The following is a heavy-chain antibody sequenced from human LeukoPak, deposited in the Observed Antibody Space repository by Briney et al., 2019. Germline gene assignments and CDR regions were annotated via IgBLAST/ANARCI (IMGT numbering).Heavy chain of an antibody. Sequence: GGSLRLSCAASGITFSRYGMHWVRQAPGKGLEWVAFIRYDGSNKHYRDSVKGRFTISRDNFKNTLYLQMNSLRPEDKAVYYCAKGELISLDYWGPGTLVTVSS. CDR3: AKGELISLDY. J-gene: IGHJ4*02. D-gene: IGHD2-2*01. CDR1: GITFSRYG. V-gene: IGHV3-30*02. CDR2: IRYDGSNK.